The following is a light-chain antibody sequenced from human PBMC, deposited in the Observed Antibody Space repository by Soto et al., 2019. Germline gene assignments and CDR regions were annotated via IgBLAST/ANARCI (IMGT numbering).Light chain of an antibody. CDR2: WAS. J-gene: IGKJ4*01. CDR1: HVVLYSSNNKNY. Sequence: DIVMTPSPDSLAVSLGERATINCKSMHVVLYSSNNKNYLAWYQQKPGQPPKLLIYWASTRASGVPDRFSGSGSGTDFTLKISRVEAEDFGVYYCIQTLQTPLTFGGGTKVDIK. CDR3: IQTLQTPLT. V-gene: IGKV4-1*01.